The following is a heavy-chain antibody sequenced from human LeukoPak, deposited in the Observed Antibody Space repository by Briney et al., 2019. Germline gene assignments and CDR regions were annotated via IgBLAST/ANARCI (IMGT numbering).Heavy chain of an antibody. D-gene: IGHD3-10*01. CDR3: ARRQYYYGSGSYYNQYYYYGMDV. CDR1: GFILSSYS. J-gene: IGHJ6*02. V-gene: IGHV3-48*01. Sequence: PGGSLRLSCAASGFILSSYSVDWVRQAPGKGLEWVSYISSSSGMIYYAEFVKGRFTISRDNAKNLVYLQMNSLRAEDTAVYYCARRQYYYGSGSYYNQYYYYGMDVWGQGTTVTVSS. CDR2: ISSSSGMI.